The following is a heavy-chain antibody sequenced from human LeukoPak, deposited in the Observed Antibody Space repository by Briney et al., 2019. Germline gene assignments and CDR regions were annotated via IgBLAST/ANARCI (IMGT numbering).Heavy chain of an antibody. CDR1: GYTFTSYG. V-gene: IGHV1-69*13. CDR2: IFPIFRTA. J-gene: IGHJ4*02. D-gene: IGHD3-9*01. Sequence: SVKVSCKASGYTFTSYGISRVRQAPGQGLEWMGGIFPIFRTAKYAQKFQGRVAITADEFTSTAYMELSSLRSEDTAMYYCARVSSYDILTGYPHDWGQGTPVIVSS. CDR3: ARVSSYDILTGYPHD.